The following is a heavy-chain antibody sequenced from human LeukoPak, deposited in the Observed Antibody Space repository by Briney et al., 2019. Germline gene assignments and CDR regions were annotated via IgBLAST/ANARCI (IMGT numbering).Heavy chain of an antibody. J-gene: IGHJ4*02. Sequence: GRSLRLSCAASGFTFSIYAMHWVRPAPGRGLEGVALIWYDGSNKNYTDTVKGRSTISRDNPRNRLYLQMNSLRAEDTAVYYCARDLNYYDNGGYPGYWGQGTLVTVSS. CDR1: GFTFSIYA. CDR2: IWYDGSNK. D-gene: IGHD3-22*01. V-gene: IGHV3-33*01. CDR3: ARDLNYYDNGGYPGY.